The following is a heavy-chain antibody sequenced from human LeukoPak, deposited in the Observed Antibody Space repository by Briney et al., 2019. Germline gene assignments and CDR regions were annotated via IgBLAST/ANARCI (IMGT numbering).Heavy chain of an antibody. CDR1: GFTFSSYS. J-gene: IGHJ4*02. CDR2: ISSSSSYI. D-gene: IGHD3-3*01. V-gene: IGHV3-21*01. Sequence: GGSLRLSCTASGFTFSSYSMNWVRQAPGKGLEWVSSISSSSSYIYYADSVKGRFTISRDNAKNSLYLQMNSLRAEDTAVYYCARSEDYDFWSGYVIDYWGQGTLVTVSS. CDR3: ARSEDYDFWSGYVIDY.